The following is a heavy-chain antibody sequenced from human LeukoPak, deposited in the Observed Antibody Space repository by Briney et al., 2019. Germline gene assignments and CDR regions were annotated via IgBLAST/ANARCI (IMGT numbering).Heavy chain of an antibody. D-gene: IGHD3-22*01. CDR1: GFTFSSYA. CDR3: AKDSPPWDYYGSSGYLDY. J-gene: IGHJ4*02. Sequence: GGSLRLSCAASGFTFSSYAMSWVRQAPGKGLEWVSAISGSGGSTYYADSVKGRFTISRDNSKNTLYLQMNSLRAEDTAVNYCAKDSPPWDYYGSSGYLDYWGQGTLVTVSS. V-gene: IGHV3-23*01. CDR2: ISGSGGST.